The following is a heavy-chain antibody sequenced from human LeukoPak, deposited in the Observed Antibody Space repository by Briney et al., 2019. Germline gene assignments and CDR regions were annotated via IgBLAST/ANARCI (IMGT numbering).Heavy chain of an antibody. CDR1: GGSISSYY. CDR2: IYYNGST. CDR3: ARASLGSSWYVGR. J-gene: IGHJ4*02. V-gene: IGHV4-59*01. Sequence: PSETLSLTCTVSGGSISSYYWSWIRQPPGKGLEWIGYIYYNGSTNYNPSLKSRVTISVDTSKNQFSLKLSSVTAADTAVYYCARASLGSSWYVGRWGQGTLVTVSS. D-gene: IGHD6-13*01.